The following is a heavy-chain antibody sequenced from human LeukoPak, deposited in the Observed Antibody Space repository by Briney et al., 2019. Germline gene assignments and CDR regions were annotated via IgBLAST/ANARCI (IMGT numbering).Heavy chain of an antibody. J-gene: IGHJ4*02. V-gene: IGHV3-30-3*02. CDR1: GFTFSNYV. CDR3: AKPNYDSSGYYRDY. CDR2: VSHDGSNK. D-gene: IGHD3-22*01. Sequence: TGGSLRLSCAASGFTFSNYVMHWVRQAPGKGLEWVVGVSHDGSNKHDADSVRGRFSISRDNSKNTLYLQMNSLRAEDTAVYYCAKPNYDSSGYYRDYWGQGTLVTVSS.